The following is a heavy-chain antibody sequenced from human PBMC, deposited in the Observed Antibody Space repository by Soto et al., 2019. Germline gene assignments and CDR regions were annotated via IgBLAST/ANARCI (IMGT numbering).Heavy chain of an antibody. CDR3: AKDRHPSQQLVRGNFDY. V-gene: IGHV3-30*18. CDR2: VSYDGSNK. J-gene: IGHJ4*02. D-gene: IGHD6-13*01. CDR1: GFIFSSYG. Sequence: GGSLRLSCAASGFIFSSYGMHWVRQAPGKGLQWVAVVSYDGSNKYYVDSVKGRFTISRDHSKNMLYLQMNSLRAEDTAVYYCAKDRHPSQQLVRGNFDYWGQGTLVTVSS.